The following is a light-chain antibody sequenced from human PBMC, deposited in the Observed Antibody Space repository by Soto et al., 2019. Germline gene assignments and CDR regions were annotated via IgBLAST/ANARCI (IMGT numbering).Light chain of an antibody. V-gene: IGLV1-44*01. Sequence: QPVLTQPPSASGTPGQRVTISCPGSSSNIGSNAVHWYQQLPGAAPKLLIYNDYQRPAGVPDRFSGSKSGTSASLAISGLQSEDEADYYCATWDHSLNGVLFGGGTKVTVL. CDR3: ATWDHSLNGVL. CDR2: NDY. CDR1: SSNIGSNA. J-gene: IGLJ2*01.